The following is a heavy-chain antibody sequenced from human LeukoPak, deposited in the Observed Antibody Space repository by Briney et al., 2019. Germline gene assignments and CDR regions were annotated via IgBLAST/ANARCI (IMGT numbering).Heavy chain of an antibody. CDR1: GGSISSGGYY. V-gene: IGHV4-31*01. CDR2: IYYSGST. Sequence: SETLSLTCTVSGGSISSGGYYWSWIRQHPGKGLEWIGYIYYSGSTYYNPPLKSPVTISVDTSKNQFSLKLSSVTAADTAVYYCARDPAGSPTAALGHAFDIWGQGTMVTVSS. J-gene: IGHJ3*02. D-gene: IGHD2-2*01. CDR3: ARDPAGSPTAALGHAFDI.